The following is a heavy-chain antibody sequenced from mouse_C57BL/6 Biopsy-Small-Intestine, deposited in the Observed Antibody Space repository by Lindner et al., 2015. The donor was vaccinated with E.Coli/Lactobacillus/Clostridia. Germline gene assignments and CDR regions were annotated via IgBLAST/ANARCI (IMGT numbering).Heavy chain of an antibody. CDR1: GYTLTDYY. V-gene: IGHV1-19*01. Sequence: EVQLQESGPVLVKPGASVKMSCKASGYTLTDYYMNWVKQSHGKSLEWIGVINPYNGGTSYNQKFKGKATLTVDKSSSTACMELNSLTSEDSAVYYCARLESGLGRGFAYWGQGTLVTVSA. D-gene: IGHD4-1*01. J-gene: IGHJ3*01. CDR3: ARLESGLGRGFAY. CDR2: INPYNGGT.